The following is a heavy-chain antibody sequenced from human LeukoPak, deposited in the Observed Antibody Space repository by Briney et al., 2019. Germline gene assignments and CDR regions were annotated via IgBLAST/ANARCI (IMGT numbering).Heavy chain of an antibody. CDR3: ARGHIVVVPAATPDWFDP. D-gene: IGHD2-2*01. CDR1: GGSISSGSYY. J-gene: IGHJ5*02. V-gene: IGHV4-61*02. CDR2: IYTSGST. Sequence: TLSLTCTVSGGSISSGSYYWSWIRQPAGKGLEWIGRIYTSGSTNYNPSLKSRVTISVDTSKNQFSLKLSSVTAADTAVYYCARGHIVVVPAATPDWFDPWGQGTLVTVSS.